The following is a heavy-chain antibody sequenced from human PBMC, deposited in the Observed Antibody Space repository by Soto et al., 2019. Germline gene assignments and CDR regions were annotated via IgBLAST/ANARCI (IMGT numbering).Heavy chain of an antibody. CDR2: IIPIFGTA. CDR3: ATQPYSSSSGYYYGMDV. V-gene: IGHV1-69*01. CDR1: GGTFSSYA. Sequence: QVQLVQSGAEVKKPGSSVKVSCKACGGTFSSYAISWVRQAPGQGLEWMGGIIPIFGTANYAQKFQGRVTITADESTSTAYMELSSLRSEDTAVYYCATQPYSSSSGYYYGMDVWGQGTTVTVSS. D-gene: IGHD6-6*01. J-gene: IGHJ6*02.